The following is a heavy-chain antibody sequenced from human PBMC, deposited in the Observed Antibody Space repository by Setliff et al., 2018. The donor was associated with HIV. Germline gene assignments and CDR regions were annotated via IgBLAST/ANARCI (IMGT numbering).Heavy chain of an antibody. J-gene: IGHJ3*02. V-gene: IGHV3-30*02. CDR1: GFTFIIYG. D-gene: IGHD5-18*01. CDR3: AKMHTAMDPDTFDI. CDR2: IRYDGSCR. Sequence: PVGSLRLSCAVSGFTFIIYGMSWVRQAPVKGLEWGAFIRYDGSCRYYVDSVKGRFTISRDNSKNTMFLQMHSLRVEDTAIYYCAKMHTAMDPDTFDIWGQGTMVTVSS.